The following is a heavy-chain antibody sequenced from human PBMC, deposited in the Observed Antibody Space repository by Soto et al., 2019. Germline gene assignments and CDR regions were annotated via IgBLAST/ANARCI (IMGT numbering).Heavy chain of an antibody. J-gene: IGHJ4*02. CDR2: IYYSGST. D-gene: IGHD4-17*01. V-gene: IGHV4-59*07. Sequence: PSDTLSLTCTVSGGSISSYYWSWIRQPPGKGLEWIGYIYYSGSTNYNPSLKSRVTISVDTSKDQFSLKLSSVTAADTAVYYCASGATVTTGVDYWGQGTLVTVSS. CDR3: ASGATVTTGVDY. CDR1: GGSISSYY.